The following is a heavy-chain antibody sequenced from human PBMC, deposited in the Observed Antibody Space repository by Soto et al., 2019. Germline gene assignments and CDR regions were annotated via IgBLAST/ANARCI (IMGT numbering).Heavy chain of an antibody. D-gene: IGHD1-1*01. CDR1: GYTFTSYD. V-gene: IGHV1-8*01. Sequence: QVQLVQSGAEVKKPGASVKVSCKASGYTFTSYDISWVRQATGQGLEWMGWMNPNSGNTVYAQKFQGRVTMTRNTSTSTAYMELRSLRSEETAVYYCARDKVVGATGNWGQGTLVTVSS. CDR2: MNPNSGNT. J-gene: IGHJ4*02. CDR3: ARDKVVGATGN.